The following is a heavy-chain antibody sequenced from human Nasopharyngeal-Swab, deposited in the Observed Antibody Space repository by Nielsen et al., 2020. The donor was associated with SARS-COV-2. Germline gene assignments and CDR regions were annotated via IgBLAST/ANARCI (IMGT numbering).Heavy chain of an antibody. CDR1: GGTFSSYA. CDR3: ARASPLYYDSSGFFDY. CDR2: IIPILGIA. V-gene: IGHV1-69*10. J-gene: IGHJ4*02. D-gene: IGHD3-22*01. Sequence: SVKVSCKASGGTFSSYAISWVRQAPGQGLEWMGGIIPILGIANYAQKFQGRVTITADKSTSKAYMELSSLRSEDTAVYYCARASPLYYDSSGFFDYWGQGTLVTVSS.